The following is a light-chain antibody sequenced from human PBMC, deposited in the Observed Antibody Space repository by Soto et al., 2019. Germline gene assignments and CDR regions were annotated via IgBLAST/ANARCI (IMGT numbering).Light chain of an antibody. V-gene: IGKV1-8*01. CDR2: AAS. J-gene: IGKJ4*01. CDR3: QQRINWPLT. Sequence: AIRMTQSPSSLSASTGDRVTITCRASQGISSYLAWYQQKPGKAPKLLIYAASTLQSGVPSRFSGSGSGTEFTLTISSLQPDDFAVYHCQQRINWPLTFGGGTKVDIK. CDR1: QGISSY.